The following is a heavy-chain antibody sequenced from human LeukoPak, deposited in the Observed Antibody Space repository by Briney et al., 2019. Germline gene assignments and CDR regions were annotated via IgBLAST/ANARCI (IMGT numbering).Heavy chain of an antibody. V-gene: IGHV5-51*01. CDR1: GYSFTSYW. CDR3: ARQEYCSGGSCYTWFDP. D-gene: IGHD2-15*01. J-gene: IGHJ5*02. CDR2: IYPGDSDT. Sequence: GESLKISCKGSGYSFTSYWIGWVRQMPGKGLEWMGIIYPGDSDTRYSPSFQGQITISADKSISTAYLQWSSLKASDTAMYYCARQEYCSGGSCYTWFDPWGQGTLVTVSS.